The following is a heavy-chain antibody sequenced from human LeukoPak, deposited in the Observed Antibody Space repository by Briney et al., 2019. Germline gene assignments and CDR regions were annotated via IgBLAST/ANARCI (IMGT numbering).Heavy chain of an antibody. CDR2: INQDGSVK. J-gene: IGHJ4*02. Sequence: GGSLRLSCAASTFTFSTYWMTWVRQAPGKGPEFVANINQDGSVKNYVDSVKGRFTISRDNAKNSLYLQMNSLRADDTAVYYCASDPGSSSFDYWGQGTLVTVSS. D-gene: IGHD6-13*01. V-gene: IGHV3-7*01. CDR3: ASDPGSSSFDY. CDR1: TFTFSTYW.